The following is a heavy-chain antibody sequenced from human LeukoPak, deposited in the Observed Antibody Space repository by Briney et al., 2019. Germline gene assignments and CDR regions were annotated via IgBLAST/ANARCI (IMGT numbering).Heavy chain of an antibody. CDR2: MNPNSGNT. J-gene: IGHJ4*02. CDR1: GYTFTSYD. CDR3: ARGFIAARRMGY. Sequence: ASVTVSCKASGYTFTSYDINWVRQAPGQGLEWMGWMNPNSGNTDYAQKFQGRVTMTRNTSISTAYMELSSLRSEDTAVYYCARGFIAARRMGYWGQGTLVTVSS. D-gene: IGHD6-6*01. V-gene: IGHV1-8*01.